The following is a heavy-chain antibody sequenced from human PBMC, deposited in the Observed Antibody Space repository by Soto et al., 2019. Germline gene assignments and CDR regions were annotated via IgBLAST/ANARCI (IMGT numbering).Heavy chain of an antibody. J-gene: IGHJ6*02. D-gene: IGHD6-13*01. CDR2: IYYSGST. CDR1: GGSISSYY. CDR3: ARTGYSSSWFYGMDV. V-gene: IGHV4-59*08. Sequence: QVQLQESGPGLVKPSETLSLTCTVSGGSISSYYWSWIRQPPGKGLEWIGYIYYSGSTNYNPSLKSRVTISVDPSKNQFSLKLRSVTAADTAVYYCARTGYSSSWFYGMDVWGQGTTVTVSS.